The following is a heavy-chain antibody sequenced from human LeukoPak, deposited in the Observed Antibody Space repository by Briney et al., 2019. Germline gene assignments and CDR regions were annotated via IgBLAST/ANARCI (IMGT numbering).Heavy chain of an antibody. Sequence: PSETLSLTCTVSGGSISSHYWSWIRQPPGKGLEWIGYIYYSGRSKYNPSLKSRVTISVDTSKNQFSLKLSSVTAADTAVYYCARLYDSSGYTNWLDPWGQGTLVTVSS. CDR1: GGSISSHY. J-gene: IGHJ5*02. D-gene: IGHD3-22*01. CDR3: ARLYDSSGYTNWLDP. V-gene: IGHV4-59*11. CDR2: IYYSGRS.